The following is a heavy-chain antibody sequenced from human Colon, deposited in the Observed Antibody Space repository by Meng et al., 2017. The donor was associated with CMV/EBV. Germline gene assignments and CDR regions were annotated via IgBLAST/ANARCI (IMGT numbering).Heavy chain of an antibody. Sequence: QGHLEHPGAEVKKPGSAVKVSCKASKGTFTSYPISWVRQGPGQGFEWVGGIITISGTTDYAQKFQGRVTITADESTSTAYMKLSNLRSEDTAIYYCARVICGGDCYLDYWGRGTLVTVSS. D-gene: IGHD2-21*02. CDR1: KGTFTSYP. J-gene: IGHJ4*02. V-gene: IGHV1-69*12. CDR2: IITISGTT. CDR3: ARVICGGDCYLDY.